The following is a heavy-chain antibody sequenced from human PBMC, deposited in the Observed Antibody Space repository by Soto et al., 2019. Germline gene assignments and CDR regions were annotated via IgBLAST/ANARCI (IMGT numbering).Heavy chain of an antibody. Sequence: EVQLVESGGGLVQPGGSLRLSCAASGFTFSNYWMHWVRQAPGKGLVWVSRIKSDGSSTNYADSVKGRFTISRDNAKNTLFLQMNSLRAEDTAVYYCASSYHMDVWGQGTTVTVSS. CDR1: GFTFSNYW. V-gene: IGHV3-74*01. CDR2: IKSDGSST. J-gene: IGHJ6*02. CDR3: ASSYHMDV. D-gene: IGHD1-26*01.